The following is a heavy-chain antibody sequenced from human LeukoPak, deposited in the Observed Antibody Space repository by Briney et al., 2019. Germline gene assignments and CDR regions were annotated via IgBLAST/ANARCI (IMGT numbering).Heavy chain of an antibody. Sequence: PGGSLRLSCTASGFTFSDYYMSWIRQAPGKGLEWVSYISTSGKTIYYADSVKGRFTISRDNAKNSLYLQINSLRAEDTAAYYCARVSTYQYYYYMDVWGKGTTVTVSS. CDR1: GFTFSDYY. J-gene: IGHJ6*03. CDR3: ARVSTYQYYYYMDV. V-gene: IGHV3-11*01. CDR2: ISTSGKTI. D-gene: IGHD2-2*01.